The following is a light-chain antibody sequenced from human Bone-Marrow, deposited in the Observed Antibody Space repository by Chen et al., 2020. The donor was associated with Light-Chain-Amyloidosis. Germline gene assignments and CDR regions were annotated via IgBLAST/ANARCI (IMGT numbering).Light chain of an antibody. V-gene: IGLV4-69*01. CDR1: SGHSNYA. J-gene: IGLJ3*02. Sequence: QLVLTQSPSASASLGASVKLTCTLSSGHSNYAIAWHQQQPEKGPRYLMKLNSDGRHSKGDGIPDRFSGSSSGAERFLTISSLQSEDEADYYCQTWGTGWVFGGGTKLTVL. CDR3: QTWGTGWV. CDR2: LNSDGRH.